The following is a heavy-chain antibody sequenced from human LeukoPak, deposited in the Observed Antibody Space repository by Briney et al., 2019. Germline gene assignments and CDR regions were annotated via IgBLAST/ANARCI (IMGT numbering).Heavy chain of an antibody. CDR1: GFTVSTNH. J-gene: IGHJ4*02. V-gene: IGHV3-53*01. D-gene: IGHD3-22*01. CDR2: INDVDTA. Sequence: PGGSLRLSCAVSGFTVSTNHMTWVRQAPGKGLEWVSAINDVDTAYYADTVRGRFTISRDSAKSTLYLQMKSLRADDTAVYYCARDMVHSSGAFDSWGQGTLVTVSS. CDR3: ARDMVHSSGAFDS.